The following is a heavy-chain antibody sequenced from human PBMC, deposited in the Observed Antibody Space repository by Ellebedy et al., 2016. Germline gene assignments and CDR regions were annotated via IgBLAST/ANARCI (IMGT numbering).Heavy chain of an antibody. CDR3: ARVRGIAAAGLGY. J-gene: IGHJ4*02. CDR1: GYTFTSYD. Sequence: ASVKVSCXASGYTFTSYDINWVRQATGQGLEWMGWMNPNSGNTGYAQKFQGRVTMTRNTSISTAYMELSSLRSEDTAAYYCARVRGIAAAGLGYWGQGTLVTVSS. CDR2: MNPNSGNT. D-gene: IGHD6-13*01. V-gene: IGHV1-8*01.